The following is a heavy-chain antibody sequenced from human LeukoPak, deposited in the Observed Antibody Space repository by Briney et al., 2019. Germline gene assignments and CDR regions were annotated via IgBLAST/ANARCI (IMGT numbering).Heavy chain of an antibody. CDR2: IYYSGST. D-gene: IGHD6-13*01. V-gene: IGHV4-39*07. CDR1: GGSISSSSYY. CDR3: ARGIAAVGEFDP. J-gene: IGHJ5*02. Sequence: LETPSLTCTVSGGSISSSSYYWGWIRQPPGKGLEWIGSIYYSGSTYYNPSLKSRVTISVDKSKNQFSLKLSSVTAADTAVYYCARGIAAVGEFDPWGQGTLVTVSS.